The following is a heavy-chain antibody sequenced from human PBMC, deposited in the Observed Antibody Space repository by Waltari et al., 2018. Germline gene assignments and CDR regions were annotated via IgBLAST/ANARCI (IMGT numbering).Heavy chain of an antibody. Sequence: EVQLVESGGGLVQPGGSLRLSCVASGFTFSSYEMNWVRQAPGKGLEWVSYIRSSGSNIYYADSVKGRFTISRDNAKNSLYLQMNSLRAEDTAVYYCANLNLNSGGFDYWGQGTLVTVSS. J-gene: IGHJ4*02. D-gene: IGHD1-26*01. CDR3: ANLNLNSGGFDY. CDR2: IRSSGSNI. CDR1: GFTFSSYE. V-gene: IGHV3-48*03.